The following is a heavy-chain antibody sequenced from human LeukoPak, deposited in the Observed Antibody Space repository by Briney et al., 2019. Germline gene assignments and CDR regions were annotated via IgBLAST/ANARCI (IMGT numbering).Heavy chain of an antibody. Sequence: GGSLRISCTASGFTFSSYAMSWVREAPARGLEWVSSLRGNGDTFYADFVKGRFTLSRDEYRNTVYLQLNNLRVEDTAVYYCAKASWVSSADAVLWGQGTVVTVSS. D-gene: IGHD3-16*01. CDR1: GFTFSSYA. CDR2: LRGNGDT. V-gene: IGHV3-23*01. J-gene: IGHJ4*02. CDR3: AKASWVSSADAVL.